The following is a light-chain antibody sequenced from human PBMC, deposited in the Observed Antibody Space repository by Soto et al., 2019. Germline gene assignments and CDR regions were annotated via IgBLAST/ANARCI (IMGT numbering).Light chain of an antibody. Sequence: AIQMTQSPSSLSASVGDRVTIACRASQGIRNDLVWYQQKPGKAPKLLIYAASNLQSGVPSRFSGSGSGTNFALIINGLQPEDVATYYCAQDYIFPRTFGQGTKVEIK. CDR3: AQDYIFPRT. CDR2: AAS. CDR1: QGIRND. V-gene: IGKV1-6*01. J-gene: IGKJ1*01.